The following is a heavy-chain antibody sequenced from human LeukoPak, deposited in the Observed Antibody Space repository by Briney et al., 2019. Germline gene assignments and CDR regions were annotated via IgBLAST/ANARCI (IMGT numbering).Heavy chain of an antibody. CDR3: ARPGTRAPIVVVAADNWFDP. CDR2: INPNSGGT. J-gene: IGHJ5*02. Sequence: GASVKVSCKASGYTFTDYYIHWVRQAPGQGLEWMGWINPNSGGTNYAQKFQGRVTMTRDTSISTAYMELSRLRSDDTAVYYCARPGTRAPIVVVAADNWFDPWGQGTLVTVSS. D-gene: IGHD2-15*01. CDR1: GYTFTDYY. V-gene: IGHV1-2*02.